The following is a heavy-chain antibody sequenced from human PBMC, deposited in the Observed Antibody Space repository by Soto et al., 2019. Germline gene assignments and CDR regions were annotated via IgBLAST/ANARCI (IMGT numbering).Heavy chain of an antibody. Sequence: TGGSLRLSCEASGFTFSNYGMAWVRQTPGKGLEWVSAISYSESRTYHADSVKGRFTISRDNSKNMLYLQMNNLRAEDTAVYYCARERITMITVVMTDWSQGTMVTVSS. D-gene: IGHD3-22*01. CDR3: ARERITMITVVMTD. CDR1: GFTFSNYG. V-gene: IGHV3-23*01. J-gene: IGHJ4*03. CDR2: ISYSESRT.